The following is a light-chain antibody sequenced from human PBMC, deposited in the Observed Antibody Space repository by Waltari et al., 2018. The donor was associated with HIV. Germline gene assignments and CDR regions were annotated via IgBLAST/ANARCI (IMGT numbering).Light chain of an antibody. CDR3: GTWDSSLSAGGV. Sequence: SLLKQPPSIYAAPGQQVTISCSGSSPNIGNNYVSWYQLLPGTAPKLLSYENNKRPSGIPDRCSGAKSGTSATLGITGLQTGDEADYFCGTWDSSLSAGGVFGGGTKLTVL. V-gene: IGLV1-51*01. CDR1: SPNIGNNY. J-gene: IGLJ2*01. CDR2: ENN.